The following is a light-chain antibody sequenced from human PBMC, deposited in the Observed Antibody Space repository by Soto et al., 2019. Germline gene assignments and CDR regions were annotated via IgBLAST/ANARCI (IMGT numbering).Light chain of an antibody. J-gene: IGLJ1*01. V-gene: IGLV2-14*01. CDR2: DVS. CDR3: SSYSSSSTLYV. Sequence: QSVLTQPASVSESPGQSITVSCTGTSSDVGGYNYVSWYQQHPGKAPKLMIYDVSDRPSGVSNRFSGSKSGNTASLTISGLQAEDEADYYCSSYSSSSTLYVLGTGTKLTVL. CDR1: SSDVGGYNY.